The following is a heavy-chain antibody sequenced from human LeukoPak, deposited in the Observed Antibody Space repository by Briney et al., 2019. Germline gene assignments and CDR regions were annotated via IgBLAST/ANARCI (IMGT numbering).Heavy chain of an antibody. V-gene: IGHV3-30*04. D-gene: IGHD6-13*01. CDR1: GFIFSDST. Sequence: GRSLRLSCAASGFIFSDSTMHWVRQAPGKGLEWVAAASFHGSNTYYADSVKGRFTISRDNSKNTVYLQMNSLRTEDTAVYYCARERSWYGPLDYWGQGTLVGVS. CDR3: ARERSWYGPLDY. CDR2: ASFHGSNT. J-gene: IGHJ4*02.